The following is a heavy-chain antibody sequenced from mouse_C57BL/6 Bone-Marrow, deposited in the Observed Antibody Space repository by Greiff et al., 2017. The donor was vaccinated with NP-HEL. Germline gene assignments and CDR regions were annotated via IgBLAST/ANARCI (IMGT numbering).Heavy chain of an antibody. CDR1: GYTFTSYG. CDR3: ARHYCSTSYAMDY. J-gene: IGHJ4*01. Sequence: QVQLQQSGAELARPGASVKLSCKASGYTFTSYGISWVKQRTGQGLEWIGEIYPRSGNTYYNEKFKGKANLTSDKSSSTAYMELRSLTSEDSAVYFCARHYCSTSYAMDYWGQGTSVTVSS. V-gene: IGHV1-81*01. D-gene: IGHD1-1*01. CDR2: IYPRSGNT.